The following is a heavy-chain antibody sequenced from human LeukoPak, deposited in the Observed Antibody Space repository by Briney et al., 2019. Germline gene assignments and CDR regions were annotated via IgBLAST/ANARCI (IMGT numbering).Heavy chain of an antibody. CDR1: GFTFSSYW. V-gene: IGHV3-7*03. CDR3: ARDGSGSYYGPYYFDY. J-gene: IGHJ4*02. D-gene: IGHD1-26*01. CDR2: IKQDGSEK. Sequence: GGSLRLSCAASGFTFSSYWMSWVRQAPGKGLEWVANIKQDGSEKYYVDSVKGRFTISRDNAKNSLYLQMNSLRAEDTAVYYCARDGSGSYYGPYYFDYWGQGTLVTVSS.